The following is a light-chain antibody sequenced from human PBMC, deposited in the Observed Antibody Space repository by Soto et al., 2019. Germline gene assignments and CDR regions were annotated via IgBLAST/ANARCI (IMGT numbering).Light chain of an antibody. CDR2: GAS. Sequence: EIVLTQSPGTLSLSPGERDTLSCRASQSFSSSYLAWYQQKPGQAPRLLIYGASSRATGIPDRFSGSGSGTDFTLTISRLEPEDFAVYYCQQYGSSPPTFGQGTKVDI. CDR1: QSFSSSY. CDR3: QQYGSSPPT. V-gene: IGKV3-20*01. J-gene: IGKJ1*01.